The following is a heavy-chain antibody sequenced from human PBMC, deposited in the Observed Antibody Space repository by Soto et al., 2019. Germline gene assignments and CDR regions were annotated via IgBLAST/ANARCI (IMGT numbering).Heavy chain of an antibody. CDR3: ARGVATTGKNWFDP. CDR1: GCSISSCGYY. V-gene: IGHV4-31*03. D-gene: IGHD5-12*01. Sequence: SETLSLTCTVSGCSISSCGYYWIWIRQHPGKGLEWIGYIYYSGSTYYNPSLKSRVTISVDTSKNQFSLKLSSVTAADTAVYYCARGVATTGKNWFDPWGQGTLVTVSS. J-gene: IGHJ5*02. CDR2: IYYSGST.